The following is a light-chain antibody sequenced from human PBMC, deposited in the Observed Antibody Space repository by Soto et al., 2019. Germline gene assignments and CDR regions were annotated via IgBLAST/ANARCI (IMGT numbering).Light chain of an antibody. Sequence: DIQMTQSPSTLSGSVGDRVTITCRASQTIRSWLAWYQQEPGKAPKGLVYKAFTLKRGVPSRFSGSGSGTEFTLTISSLQPDDFATYYCQHYNSYSEAFGQGTEVDIK. J-gene: IGKJ1*01. CDR3: QHYNSYSEA. CDR1: QTIRSW. CDR2: KAF. V-gene: IGKV1-5*03.